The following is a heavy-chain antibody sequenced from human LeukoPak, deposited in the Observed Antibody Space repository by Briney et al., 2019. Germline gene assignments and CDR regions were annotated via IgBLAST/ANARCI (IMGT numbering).Heavy chain of an antibody. V-gene: IGHV4-39*01. D-gene: IGHD1-26*01. CDR2: VYYSGIT. Sequence: SETLSLTCTVSGGSISSTSYYWGWIRQPPGKGLEWIGTVYYSGITYDNPSLNSRVTISVDTSKNHFSLKLRSVTAADTAVHYCARQRGSDYYHYYYMDVWGKGTTVTVSS. CDR1: GGSISSTSYY. J-gene: IGHJ6*03. CDR3: ARQRGSDYYHYYYMDV.